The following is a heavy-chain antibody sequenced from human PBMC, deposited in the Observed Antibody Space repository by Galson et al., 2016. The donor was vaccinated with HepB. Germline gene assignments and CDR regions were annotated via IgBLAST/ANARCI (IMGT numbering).Heavy chain of an antibody. D-gene: IGHD3-9*01. J-gene: IGHJ3*02. CDR1: GFSFSDYA. V-gene: IGHV3-23*01. Sequence: SLRLSCAVSGFSFSDYAMSWVRQAPGKGLEWVSTIAGGSGSPNYADSVKGRFTISRDNSKNTLYLQMNSLRAEDTAVYYCAKEGRDILTGYYNGDAFDIWGQGTMVTVSS. CDR3: AKEGRDILTGYYNGDAFDI. CDR2: IAGGSGSP.